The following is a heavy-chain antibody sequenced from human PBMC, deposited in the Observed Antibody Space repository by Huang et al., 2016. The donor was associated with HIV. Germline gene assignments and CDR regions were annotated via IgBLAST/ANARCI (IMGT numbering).Heavy chain of an antibody. J-gene: IGHJ6*03. Sequence: QLLLQESGPGLVKPSEALALPCAVSGGSIRSSDYPWGWIRQPPGKGLAWLGSSYNKGRTHNSPPLKSRVTIAGYTSKNLFFLNLTSMTAADTAVYYCARHREGPVAYYSGWGSHLNYMDVWGRGRTVVVSS. CDR1: GGSIRSSDYP. V-gene: IGHV4-39*01. CDR2: SYNKGRT. CDR3: ARHREGPVAYYSGWGSHLNYMDV. D-gene: IGHD3-10*01.